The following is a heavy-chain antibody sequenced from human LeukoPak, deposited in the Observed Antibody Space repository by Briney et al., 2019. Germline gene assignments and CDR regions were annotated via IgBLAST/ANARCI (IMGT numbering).Heavy chain of an antibody. J-gene: IGHJ4*02. Sequence: GASVKVSCKASGYTFTGYYMHWVRQAPGQGLEYMGWIDPHSGDTSYAQKFQGRVTVTRDTSISTAFMEVKRLRSDDTAVYFCARRSGSSFFDYWGQGTLVTVSS. CDR3: ARRSGSSFFDY. CDR2: IDPHSGDT. CDR1: GYTFTGYY. V-gene: IGHV1-2*02. D-gene: IGHD3-10*01.